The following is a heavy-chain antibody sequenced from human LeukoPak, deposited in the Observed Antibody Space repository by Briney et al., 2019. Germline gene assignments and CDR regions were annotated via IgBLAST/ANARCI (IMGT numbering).Heavy chain of an antibody. CDR1: GFTFSSFA. CDR3: AKVEYTEEDGYSSSSHFDY. Sequence: GGSLRLSCAASGFTFSSFAMSWVRQAPGEALEWVSTISASGRATHYADSVKGRFTISRDNSKNTLYLQMNSLRAEDTAVYYCAKVEYTEEDGYSSSSHFDYWGQGTLVTVSS. D-gene: IGHD6-6*01. V-gene: IGHV3-23*01. J-gene: IGHJ4*02. CDR2: ISASGRAT.